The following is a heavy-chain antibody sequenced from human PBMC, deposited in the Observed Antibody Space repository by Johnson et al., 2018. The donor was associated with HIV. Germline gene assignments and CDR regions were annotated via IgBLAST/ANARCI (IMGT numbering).Heavy chain of an antibody. CDR2: ISYDGSNK. CDR3: ARDHAAVITMIGNDAFDI. J-gene: IGHJ3*02. CDR1: GFTFSSYA. Sequence: QVQLVESGGGVVQPGRSLRLSCAASGFTFSSYAMHWVRQAPGKGLEWVAVISYDGSNKYYADSVKGRFTISRDNSKNTLYLQMNSLRTEDTAMYYCARDHAAVITMIGNDAFDIWGQGTMVTVSS. V-gene: IGHV3-30*04. D-gene: IGHD3-22*01.